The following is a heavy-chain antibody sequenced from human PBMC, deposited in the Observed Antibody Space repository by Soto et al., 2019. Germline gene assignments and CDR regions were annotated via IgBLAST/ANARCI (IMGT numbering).Heavy chain of an antibody. CDR3: ASLWGRQLWLPPP. J-gene: IGHJ5*02. Sequence: PGGSLRLSCSGSGFTLSNYEMGWVLQAPGKGLEWVSSVSPDGSAVFYADSVKGRFTISRDNAKSSMYLRMNSMRAEDTAVSYCASLWGRQLWLPPPWGQGTLVTVS. CDR1: GFTLSNYE. CDR2: VSPDGSAV. V-gene: IGHV3-48*03. D-gene: IGHD5-18*01.